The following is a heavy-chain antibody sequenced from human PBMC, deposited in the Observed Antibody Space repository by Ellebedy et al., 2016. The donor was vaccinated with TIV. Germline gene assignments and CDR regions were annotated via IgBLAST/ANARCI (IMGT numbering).Heavy chain of an antibody. J-gene: IGHJ4*02. V-gene: IGHV1-18*04. CDR3: ARDLAPRISSSSHYDY. Sequence: ASVKVSCKASGYTFTSYGISWVRQAPGQGLEWMGWISAYNGNTNYAQKLQGRVTMTTDTSTSTAYMELRSLRSDDTAVYYCARDLAPRISSSSHYDYWGQGTLVTVSS. D-gene: IGHD6-6*01. CDR1: GYTFTSYG. CDR2: ISAYNGNT.